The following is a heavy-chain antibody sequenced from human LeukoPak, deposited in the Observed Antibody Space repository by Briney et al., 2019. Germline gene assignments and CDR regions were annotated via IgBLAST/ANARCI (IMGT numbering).Heavy chain of an antibody. V-gene: IGHV3-23*01. J-gene: IGHJ6*03. CDR2: ISGSGGST. CDR3: ARATFPYYMDV. Sequence: PGGSLRLSCAASGFTFSTYAMRWVRQAPGKGLEWVSAISGSGGSTYYADSVKGRFTNSRDNSENTLYLQMNSLRAEDTAVYYCARATFPYYMDVWGKGTTVTVSS. D-gene: IGHD3-16*01. CDR1: GFTFSTYA.